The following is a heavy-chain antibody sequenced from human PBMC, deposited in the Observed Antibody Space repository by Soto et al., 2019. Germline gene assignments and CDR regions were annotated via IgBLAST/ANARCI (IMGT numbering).Heavy chain of an antibody. J-gene: IGHJ4*02. D-gene: IGHD3-10*01. CDR3: ARATGPHYYGSGSYPLD. Sequence: XSVKVCCRASGSTFISYYMPWVRQAPGQGLEWMGIINPSGGSTSYAQKFQGRVTMTMDTSTSTVYMELSSLRSEDTAVYYCARATGPHYYGSGSYPLDWGQGTLVTVSS. CDR1: GSTFISYY. V-gene: IGHV1-46*01. CDR2: INPSGGST.